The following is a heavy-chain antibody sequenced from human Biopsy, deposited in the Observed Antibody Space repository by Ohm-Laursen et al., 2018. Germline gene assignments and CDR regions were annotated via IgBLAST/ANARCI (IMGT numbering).Heavy chain of an antibody. D-gene: IGHD6-19*01. CDR2: INHSGST. J-gene: IGHJ4*02. V-gene: IGHV4-34*01. Sequence: GTLSLTCAVYGGSFSGYYWSWIRQPPGKGLEWIGEINHSGSTNYNPSLKSRVTISVDTSKSQFSLKLGSVTAADTAVYYCARGRLRAVARFDYWGQGTLVTVSS. CDR3: ARGRLRAVARFDY. CDR1: GGSFSGYY.